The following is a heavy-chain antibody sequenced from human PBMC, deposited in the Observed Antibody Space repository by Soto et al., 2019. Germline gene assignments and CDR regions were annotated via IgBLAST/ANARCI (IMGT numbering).Heavy chain of an antibody. J-gene: IGHJ5*02. V-gene: IGHV4-39*07. Sequence: SETLSLTCTVSGGSITTSSYFWGWIRQPPGKGLEWIGDIYYVGSTFYNPSLKSRVTISVDRSKNQFSLKLSSVTAADTAVYYCARCVLGTSCYNPWGQGTLVTVSS. D-gene: IGHD2-2*02. CDR2: IYYVGST. CDR3: ARCVLGTSCYNP. CDR1: GGSITTSSYF.